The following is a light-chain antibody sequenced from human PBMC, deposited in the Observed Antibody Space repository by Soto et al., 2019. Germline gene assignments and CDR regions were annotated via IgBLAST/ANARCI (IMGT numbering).Light chain of an antibody. J-gene: IGKJ2*01. V-gene: IGKV3-20*01. CDR1: QSVSKSY. CDR2: GAS. CDR3: QQYGGSPPYT. Sequence: VVLTQSPGTLSLSPGERATLSSRASQSVSKSYLAWYQQKAGQAPRLLIYGASSRATGIPDRFSGSGSGTDFTLTITRLEPEAFAVYHCQQYGGSPPYTFGQGTKLEIK.